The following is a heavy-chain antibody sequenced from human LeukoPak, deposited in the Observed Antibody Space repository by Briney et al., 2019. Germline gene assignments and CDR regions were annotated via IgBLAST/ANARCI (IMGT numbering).Heavy chain of an antibody. D-gene: IGHD3-10*01. Sequence: SETLSLTCTVSGGSISSYYWSWIRQPPGKGLEWIGYIYYSGSTNYNPSLKSRVTISVDTSKNQFSLKLSSVTAADTAVYYCARGSGDSYYNPNNWFDPWGQGTLVTVSS. J-gene: IGHJ5*02. CDR1: GGSISSYY. V-gene: IGHV4-59*01. CDR3: ARGSGDSYYNPNNWFDP. CDR2: IYYSGST.